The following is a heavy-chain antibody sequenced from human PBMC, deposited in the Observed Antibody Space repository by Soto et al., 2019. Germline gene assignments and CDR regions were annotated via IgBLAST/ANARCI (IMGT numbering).Heavy chain of an antibody. D-gene: IGHD3-10*02. V-gene: IGHV4-59*01. Sequence: QVQLQESGPGLVKPSETLSLTCTVSGGSISSYYWSWIRQPPGKGLEWIGFIFYSGSTSYNPSLSSRVPISIDTAEYKFSLKLNSVTAADPAVYYCASMIGDPVLSFDSWGQGTLVAVSS. CDR1: GGSISSYY. J-gene: IGHJ5*01. CDR3: ASMIGDPVLSFDS. CDR2: IFYSGST.